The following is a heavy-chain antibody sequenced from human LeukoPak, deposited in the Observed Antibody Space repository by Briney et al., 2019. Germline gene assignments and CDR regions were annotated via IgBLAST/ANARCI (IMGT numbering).Heavy chain of an antibody. Sequence: GASVKVSCKASGYTFTIYYMHWVRQAPGQGLEWMGIINPSGGSTSYAQKFQGRVTMTRDTSTSTVYMELSSLRSEDTAVYYCARESCTNGVCYYYGMDVWGQGTTVTVSS. D-gene: IGHD2-8*01. CDR3: ARESCTNGVCYYYGMDV. J-gene: IGHJ6*02. CDR2: INPSGGST. CDR1: GYTFTIYY. V-gene: IGHV1-46*01.